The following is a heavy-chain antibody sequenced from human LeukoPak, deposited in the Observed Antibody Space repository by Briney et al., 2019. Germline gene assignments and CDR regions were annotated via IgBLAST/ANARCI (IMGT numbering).Heavy chain of an antibody. J-gene: IGHJ4*02. CDR1: GFTLSDYY. CDR3: ARWTPLGATARYYFDY. D-gene: IGHD1-26*01. Sequence: GGSLRLSCAASGFTLSDYYLTWIRQAPGKGLEWLSYISRSRGNTNYADSVKGRFTISRDNAKNSLYLQLNSLRVEDTAVYYCARWTPLGATARYYFDYWGQGTLVTVSS. V-gene: IGHV3-11*03. CDR2: ISRSRGNT.